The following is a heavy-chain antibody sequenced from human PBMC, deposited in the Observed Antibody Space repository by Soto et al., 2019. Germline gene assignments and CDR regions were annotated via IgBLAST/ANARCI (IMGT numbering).Heavy chain of an antibody. V-gene: IGHV3-21*01. CDR3: AREIWSGSYYLCFGDYYYYGMAV. CDR2: ISSSSSYI. Sequence: GGSLRLSCAASGFTFSSYSMNWVRQAPGKGLEWVSSISSSSSYIYYADSVKGRFTISRDNAKNSLYLQMNSLRAEDTAVYYCAREIWSGSYYLCFGDYYYYGMAVRAQRTTVPVS. D-gene: IGHD1-26*01. CDR1: GFTFSSYS. J-gene: IGHJ6*02.